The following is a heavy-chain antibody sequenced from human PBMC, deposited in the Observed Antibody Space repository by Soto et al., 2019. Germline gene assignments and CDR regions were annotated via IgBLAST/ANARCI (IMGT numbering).Heavy chain of an antibody. CDR2: ISGNSAYI. V-gene: IGHV3-21*01. CDR3: MRDASRDSSARGWFDP. CDR1: GFTFRSFT. J-gene: IGHJ5*02. D-gene: IGHD6-13*01. Sequence: GGSLRLSCAASGFTFRSFTMNWVRQAPGKGLEWVSTISGNSAYIYYTDALRGRFTISRDNAKNSLHLQMNSLRAEDTAVYYCMRDASRDSSARGWFDPWGPGTLVTVSS.